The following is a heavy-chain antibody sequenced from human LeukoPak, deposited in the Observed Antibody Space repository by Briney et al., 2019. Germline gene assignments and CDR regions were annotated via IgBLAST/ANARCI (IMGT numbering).Heavy chain of an antibody. D-gene: IGHD6-13*01. CDR2: IYYSGST. CDR1: GGSISSYY. Sequence: SETLSLTCTVSGGSISSYYWSWIRQPPGKGLEWIGYIYYSGSTNYNPSLKSRVTISVDTSKNQFSLKLSSVTAADTAVYYCARGYSSSWYFDLWGRGTLVTVSS. V-gene: IGHV4-59*01. J-gene: IGHJ2*01. CDR3: ARGYSSSWYFDL.